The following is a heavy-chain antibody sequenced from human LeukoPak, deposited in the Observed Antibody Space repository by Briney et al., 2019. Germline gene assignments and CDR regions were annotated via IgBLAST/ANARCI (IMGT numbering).Heavy chain of an antibody. V-gene: IGHV1-18*04. CDR3: ARDRNNYDSSGYYYFYYYYGMDV. CDR2: ISAYNGNT. CDR1: GYTFTGYY. Sequence: ASVKVSCKASGYTFTGYYMHWVRQAPGQGLEWMGWISAYNGNTNYAQKLQGRVTMTTDTSTSTAYMELRSLRSDDTAVYYCARDRNNYDSSGYYYFYYYYGMDVWGQGTTVTVSS. J-gene: IGHJ6*02. D-gene: IGHD3-22*01.